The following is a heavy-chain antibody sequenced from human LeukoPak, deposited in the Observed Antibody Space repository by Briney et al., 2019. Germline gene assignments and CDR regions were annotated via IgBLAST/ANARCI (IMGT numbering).Heavy chain of an antibody. CDR1: RFTFSSYP. J-gene: IGHJ4*02. CDR3: ARGRVRYCSGGSCPKVYYFDY. D-gene: IGHD2-15*01. CDR2: ISYDRNSQ. V-gene: IGHV3-30*04. Sequence: GRSLRLSCAAPRFTFSSYPMAWVPQAPGKGLEKEALISYDRNSQYYADALKHRFTSSRDKSKNTLYLQMNSLRAEDTAVYYCARGRVRYCSGGSCPKVYYFDYWGQGTLVTVSS.